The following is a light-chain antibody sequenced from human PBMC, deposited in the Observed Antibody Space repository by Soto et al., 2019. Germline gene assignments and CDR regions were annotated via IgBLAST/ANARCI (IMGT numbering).Light chain of an antibody. Sequence: EIALTQSPATLSLSPGERATISCRASQSVSRYLAWYQQRPGQAPRLLIHGASNRATGIPARFSGSASGTDFTLTISSLEPEDFAVYYCQQRSTWPFTFGPGTKVEIK. J-gene: IGKJ3*01. CDR1: QSVSRY. V-gene: IGKV3-11*01. CDR2: GAS. CDR3: QQRSTWPFT.